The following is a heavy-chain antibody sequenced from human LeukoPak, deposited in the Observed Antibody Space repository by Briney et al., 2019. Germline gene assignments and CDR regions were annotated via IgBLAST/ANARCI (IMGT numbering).Heavy chain of an antibody. D-gene: IGHD1-1*01. CDR1: GGSFSGYC. Sequence: PSETLSLTCAVYGGSFSGYCWSWIRQPPGKGLEWIGEINHSGSTNYNPSLKSRVTISVDTSKNQFSLKLSSVTAADTAVYYCARGRMRTTGTTDAFDIWGQGTMVTVSS. CDR2: INHSGST. J-gene: IGHJ3*02. CDR3: ARGRMRTTGTTDAFDI. V-gene: IGHV4-34*01.